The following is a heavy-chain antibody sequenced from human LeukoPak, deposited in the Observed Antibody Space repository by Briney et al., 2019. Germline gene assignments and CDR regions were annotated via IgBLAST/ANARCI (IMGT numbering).Heavy chain of an antibody. CDR2: INPNSGGT. CDR1: GYTFTGYY. CDR3: ARAQVYCSGGGCPYFDY. V-gene: IGHV1-2*02. Sequence: ASVKFSCQASGYTFTGYYMHWVRQAPGQGLEWMGWINPNSGGTNYAQKFQGRITMTRDTSISTAYMELSRLRSDDTAVYYCARAQVYCSGGGCPYFDYWGQGTLVTVSS. D-gene: IGHD2-15*01. J-gene: IGHJ4*02.